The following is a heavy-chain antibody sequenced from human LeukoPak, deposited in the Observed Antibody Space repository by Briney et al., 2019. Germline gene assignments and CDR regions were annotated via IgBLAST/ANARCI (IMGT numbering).Heavy chain of an antibody. D-gene: IGHD3-10*01. J-gene: IGHJ2*01. Sequence: SETLSLTCTVSGGSISSSSYYWGWIRQPPGKGLEWIGSIYYSGSTYYNPSLKSRVTISVDTSKNQFSLKLSSVTAADTAVYFCARRRRGNSWYFDLWGRGTLVTVSS. CDR2: IYYSGST. V-gene: IGHV4-39*07. CDR1: GGSISSSSYY. CDR3: ARRRRGNSWYFDL.